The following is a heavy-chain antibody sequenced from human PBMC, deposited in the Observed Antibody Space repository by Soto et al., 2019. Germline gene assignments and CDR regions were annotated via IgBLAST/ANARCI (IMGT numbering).Heavy chain of an antibody. CDR2: TYPGDSDT. Sequence: PGESLKISCQGSGYSFASYWIGWVRQMPGKDLGWMGITYPGDSDTRYSPSFQGQVTISADKSLRTAYLQWTSLKASDTALYYCARTRSFTLGFYYDGMDVWGQGTTVTVSS. J-gene: IGHJ6*02. CDR3: ARTRSFTLGFYYDGMDV. V-gene: IGHV5-51*01. D-gene: IGHD6-6*01. CDR1: GYSFASYW.